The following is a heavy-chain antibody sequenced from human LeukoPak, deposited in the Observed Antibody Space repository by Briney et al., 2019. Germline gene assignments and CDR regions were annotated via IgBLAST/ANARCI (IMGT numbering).Heavy chain of an antibody. D-gene: IGHD1-14*01. Sequence: SETLFLTCTVPGGSIISYYWSWIRQPAGKGLEWIGRIYTSGSTNYNPSLKSRVTMSVDTSKNQFSLKLSSVTAADTAVYYCESNLTKLNPDNRCDPWGRGTLVTVSS. CDR3: ESNLTKLNPDNRCDP. CDR1: GGSIISYY. J-gene: IGHJ5*02. CDR2: IYTSGST. V-gene: IGHV4-4*07.